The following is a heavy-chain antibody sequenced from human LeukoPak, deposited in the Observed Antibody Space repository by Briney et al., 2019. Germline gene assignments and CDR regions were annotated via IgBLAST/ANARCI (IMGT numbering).Heavy chain of an antibody. V-gene: IGHV4-59*08. CDR3: TKSDYYYYGMDV. Sequence: TSETLSLTCTVSGGSISSYYWSWIRQPPGKGLEWIGYLYNSGSTNYNPSLKSRVTISVDTSKKQISLKLSSVTAADTAVYYCTKSDYYYYGMDVWGQGTTVTVSS. CDR1: GGSISSYY. J-gene: IGHJ6*02. CDR2: LYNSGST.